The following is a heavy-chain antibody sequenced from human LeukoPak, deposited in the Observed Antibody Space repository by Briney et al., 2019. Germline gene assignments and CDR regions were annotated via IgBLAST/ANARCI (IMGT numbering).Heavy chain of an antibody. D-gene: IGHD2-2*01. V-gene: IGHV3-23*01. CDR2: ISGSGGST. J-gene: IGHJ6*02. Sequence: GGSLRLSCAAPGFTFSSYAMSWVRQAPGKGLEWVSAISGSGGSTYYADSVKGRFTISRDNSKNTLYLQMNSLRAEDTAVYYCATQLGYYYYYGMDVWGQGATVTVSS. CDR1: GFTFSSYA. CDR3: ATQLGYYYYYGMDV.